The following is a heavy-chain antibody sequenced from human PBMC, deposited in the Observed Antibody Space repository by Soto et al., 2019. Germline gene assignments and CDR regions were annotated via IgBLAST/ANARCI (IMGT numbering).Heavy chain of an antibody. D-gene: IGHD3-22*01. CDR1: GGSISNYY. CDR2: IYSSGST. CDR3: ARYYYDSSGYYLDY. J-gene: IGHJ4*02. Sequence: SETLSLTCTVSGGSISNYYWSWIRQPPGKGLEWIGYIYSSGSTHYNPSLQSRVTISIDTSKNQVSLKVNSVTAADTAVYYCARYYYDSSGYYLDYWGQGTLVTVSS. V-gene: IGHV4-59*08.